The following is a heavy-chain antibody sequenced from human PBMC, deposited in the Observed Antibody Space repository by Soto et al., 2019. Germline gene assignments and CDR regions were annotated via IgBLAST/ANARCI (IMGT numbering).Heavy chain of an antibody. V-gene: IGHV1-8*01. J-gene: IGHJ6*02. Sequence: ASVKVSCKASGYTFTSYDINWVRHATGQGLEWMGWMNPNSGNTGYAQKFQGRVTMTRNTSISTAYMELSSLRSEDTAVYYCAKPVDSSIAAAGYYYGMDVWGQGTTVTVSS. D-gene: IGHD6-13*01. CDR1: GYTFTSYD. CDR3: AKPVDSSIAAAGYYYGMDV. CDR2: MNPNSGNT.